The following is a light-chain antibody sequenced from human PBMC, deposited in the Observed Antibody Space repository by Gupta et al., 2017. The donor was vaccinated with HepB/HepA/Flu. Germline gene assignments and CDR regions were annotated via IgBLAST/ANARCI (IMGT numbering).Light chain of an antibody. CDR3: QQDGNSRLT. CDR1: QSVSNSY. V-gene: IGKV3-20*01. J-gene: IGKJ4*01. CDR2: AAS. Sequence: EIVLTQSPGTLSLSPGERATLSCRASQSVSNSYLAWYQQKPGQAPRLLIYAASSRATGIPDRFSGSGSGTDFTLTIIRLEPEDFAVYYCQQDGNSRLTFGGGTKVEIK.